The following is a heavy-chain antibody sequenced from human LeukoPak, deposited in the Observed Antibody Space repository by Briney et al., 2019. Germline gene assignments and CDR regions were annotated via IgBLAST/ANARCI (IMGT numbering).Heavy chain of an antibody. V-gene: IGHV4-34*01. Sequence: PGGSLRLSCSTAGFTLSDYSMTWIRQPPGKGLEWIGEINHSGSTNYNPSLKSRVTISVDTSKNQFSLKLSSVTAADTAVYYCARGRRGSPRFDYWGQGTLVTVSS. CDR3: ARGRRGSPRFDY. CDR2: INHSGST. D-gene: IGHD3-16*01. J-gene: IGHJ4*02. CDR1: GFTLSDYS.